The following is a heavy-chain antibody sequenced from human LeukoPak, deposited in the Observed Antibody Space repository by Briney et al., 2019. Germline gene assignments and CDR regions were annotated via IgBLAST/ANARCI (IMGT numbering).Heavy chain of an antibody. CDR1: GFTVSTNY. CDR3: ARDRGPYVDFDY. D-gene: IGHD5-12*01. CDR2: IYSGGYT. J-gene: IGHJ4*02. Sequence: GGSLRLSCAASGFTVSTNYMSWVRQAPGKGLEWVSIIYSGGYTYYADSVKGRFTISRDSSKNTLFLQMNSLRAEDTAVYYCARDRGPYVDFDYWGQGTLVTVSS. V-gene: IGHV3-66*01.